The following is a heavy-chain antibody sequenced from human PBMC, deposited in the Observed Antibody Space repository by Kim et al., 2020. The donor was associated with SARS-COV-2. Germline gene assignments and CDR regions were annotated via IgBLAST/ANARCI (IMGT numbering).Heavy chain of an antibody. CDR3: ARDALFNYGDHPRDY. J-gene: IGHJ4*02. V-gene: IGHV1-18*01. Sequence: ASVKVSCKASGYTFTSYGISWVRQAPGQGLEWMGWISAYNGNTNYAQKLQGRVTMTTDTSTSTAYMELRSLRSDDTAVYYCARDALFNYGDHPRDYWGQGTLVTVSS. CDR2: ISAYNGNT. D-gene: IGHD4-17*01. CDR1: GYTFTSYG.